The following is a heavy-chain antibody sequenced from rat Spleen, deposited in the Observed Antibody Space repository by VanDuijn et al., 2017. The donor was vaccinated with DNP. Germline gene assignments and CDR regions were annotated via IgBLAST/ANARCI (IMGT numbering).Heavy chain of an antibody. Sequence: EVQLVESGGGSVQPGRSLKLSCAASGFTFTDYYMAWVRQAPKKGLEWVASINYEGSSTHYGDSVKGRFTISRDNGESSLYLQMNSLRSEDTATYYCTRATGFDYWGQGVIVTVSS. V-gene: IGHV5-22*01. CDR3: TRATGFDY. D-gene: IGHD4-2*01. J-gene: IGHJ2*01. CDR1: GFTFTDYY. CDR2: INYEGSST.